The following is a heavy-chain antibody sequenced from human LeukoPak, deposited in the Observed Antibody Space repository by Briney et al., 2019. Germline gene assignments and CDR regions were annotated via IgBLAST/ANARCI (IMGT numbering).Heavy chain of an antibody. CDR3: ARDPEWPPTPPIDGFDV. D-gene: IGHD2-15*01. CDR2: INVDGNDR. V-gene: IGHV3-74*01. J-gene: IGHJ3*01. CDR1: GFNLRDHR. Sequence: QSGGSLRLSCAVSGFNLRDHRMHWVRQTPGKGLVWVSAINVDGNDRRYADPVKGRFTISRDNAKNTMYLQMDSLRAEDTAVYYCARDPEWPPTPPIDGFDVWGQGTMVTVSS.